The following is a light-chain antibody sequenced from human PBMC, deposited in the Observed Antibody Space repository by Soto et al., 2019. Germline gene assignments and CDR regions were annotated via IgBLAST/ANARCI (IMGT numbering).Light chain of an antibody. Sequence: QSALTQPASVSGSPGQSITISCTGTTSDIGDYNYVSWYQHLPDKVPKLIISLVSNRPSGVSNRFSGSKSGNTASLTISGLQAEDEADYYCSSYTSSSTPVVFGGGTKLTVL. CDR2: LVS. V-gene: IGLV2-14*01. CDR1: TSDIGDYNY. J-gene: IGLJ2*01. CDR3: SSYTSSSTPVV.